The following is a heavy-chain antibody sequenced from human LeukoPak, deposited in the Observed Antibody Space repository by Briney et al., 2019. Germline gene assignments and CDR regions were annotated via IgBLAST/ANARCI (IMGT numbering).Heavy chain of an antibody. CDR3: AGDSYGHHYFDY. V-gene: IGHV4-4*07. D-gene: IGHD5-18*01. J-gene: IGHJ4*02. CDR2: IYISGST. Sequence: RASETLSLTCTVSGGSISSYYWSWIRQPAGKGLEWIGRIYISGSTNYNPSLKSRVTMSVDTSKNQFSLKLSSVTAADTAVYYCAGDSYGHHYFDYWGQGTLVTVSS. CDR1: GGSISSYY.